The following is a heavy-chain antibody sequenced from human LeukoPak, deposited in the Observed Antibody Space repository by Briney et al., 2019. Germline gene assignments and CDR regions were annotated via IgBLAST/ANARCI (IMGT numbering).Heavy chain of an antibody. J-gene: IGHJ3*02. Sequence: SETLSLTCTVSGGSISSSSYYWGWIRQPPGKGLEWIGSIYYSGSTYYNPSLKSRVTISVDTSKNQFSLKLSSVTTADTAVYYCARADTYHMVRGVIVDDAFDIWGQGTMVTVSS. D-gene: IGHD3-10*01. CDR1: GGSISSSSYY. CDR3: ARADTYHMVRGVIVDDAFDI. V-gene: IGHV4-39*07. CDR2: IYYSGST.